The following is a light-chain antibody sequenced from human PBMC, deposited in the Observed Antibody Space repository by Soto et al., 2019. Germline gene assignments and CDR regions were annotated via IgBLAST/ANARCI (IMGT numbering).Light chain of an antibody. CDR1: QSVSSN. CDR3: QQDNNWTPWT. Sequence: EIVMTQSPATLSVSPGERATLSCRASQSVSSNLAWYQQKPGQAPRLLIYGASTRATGIQARFSGSGSGTEFTLTISSLQSEDFAVYYCQQDNNWTPWTFGQGNKVEIK. V-gene: IGKV3-15*01. J-gene: IGKJ1*01. CDR2: GAS.